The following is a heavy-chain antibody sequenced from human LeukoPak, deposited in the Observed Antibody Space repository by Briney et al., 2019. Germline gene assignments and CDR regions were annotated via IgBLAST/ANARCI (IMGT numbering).Heavy chain of an antibody. D-gene: IGHD3-10*01. Sequence: ASVKVSCTASGYTFTGYYMHWVRQAPGQGLEWMGWINPNSGGTNYAQKFQGRVTMTRDTSISTAYMELSRLRSDDTAVYYCARDVFTRVTMVRGDPGDYWGQGTLVTVSS. J-gene: IGHJ4*02. CDR2: INPNSGGT. V-gene: IGHV1-2*02. CDR3: ARDVFTRVTMVRGDPGDY. CDR1: GYTFTGYY.